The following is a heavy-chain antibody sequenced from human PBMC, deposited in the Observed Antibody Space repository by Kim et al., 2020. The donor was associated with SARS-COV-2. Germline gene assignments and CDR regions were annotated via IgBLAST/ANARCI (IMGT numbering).Heavy chain of an antibody. CDR3: AKSLVQGTPSRWGRPMGD. Sequence: VKGRLTISRDNSKNTLYRQVNSLRAEDTAVYYCAKSLVQGTPSRWGRPMGDWGQGTLVTVSS. D-gene: IGHD3-10*01. V-gene: IGHV3-23*01. J-gene: IGHJ4*02.